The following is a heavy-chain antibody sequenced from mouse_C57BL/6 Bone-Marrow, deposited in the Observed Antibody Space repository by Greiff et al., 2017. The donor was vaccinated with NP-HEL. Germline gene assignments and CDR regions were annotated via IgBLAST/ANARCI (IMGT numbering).Heavy chain of an antibody. V-gene: IGHV1-7*01. CDR3: ARSVIYYDSTGYFDV. D-gene: IGHD1-1*01. CDR1: GYTFTGYW. Sequence: QVQLKESGAGLAKPGASVKLSCKASGYTFTGYWMHWVQQRPGQGLEWIGYINPGSGSTKYDQKFKDRATLTADKSSSTAYMQLSSLTYEDSAMYYCARSVIYYDSTGYFDVWGTGTTVTVSS. CDR2: INPGSGST. J-gene: IGHJ1*03.